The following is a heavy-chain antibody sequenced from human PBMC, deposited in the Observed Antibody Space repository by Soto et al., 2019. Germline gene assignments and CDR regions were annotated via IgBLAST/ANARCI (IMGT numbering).Heavy chain of an antibody. CDR2: IKSKSDGETA. D-gene: IGHD5-12*01. V-gene: IGHV3-15*01. Sequence: GGSLRLSCAASGLTFSNVWMTWVRQAPGKGLEWVGRIKSKSDGETADVAAPVKARFTISRDDSKNTVFLEMNSLKSEDTALYYCAITATINRDSPTRFDYWGRGTQVTVSS. J-gene: IGHJ4*02. CDR3: AITATINRDSPTRFDY. CDR1: GLTFSNVW.